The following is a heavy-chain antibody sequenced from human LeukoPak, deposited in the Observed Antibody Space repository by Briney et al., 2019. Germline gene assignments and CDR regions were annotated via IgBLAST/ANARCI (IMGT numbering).Heavy chain of an antibody. Sequence: PGGSLRLSCAASGFTFDDYGMSWVRQAPGKGLEWVSGINWNGGSTGYADSVKGRFTISRDNAKNSLYLQMNSLRAEDTALYYCARAIYEGYDSSGYEIARDDAFDIWGQGTMVTVSS. CDR1: GFTFDDYG. CDR2: INWNGGST. J-gene: IGHJ3*02. V-gene: IGHV3-20*04. CDR3: ARAIYEGYDSSGYEIARDDAFDI. D-gene: IGHD3-22*01.